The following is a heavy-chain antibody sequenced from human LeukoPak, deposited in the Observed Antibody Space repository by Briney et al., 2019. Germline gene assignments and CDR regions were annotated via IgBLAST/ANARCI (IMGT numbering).Heavy chain of an antibody. CDR3: ARVGDWSNYFGMDA. CDR1: GFTLSGHS. Sequence: GGSLRLSCAASGFTLSGHSMTWVRQTPGKGLEWVSVIFGNGVKTYYAHSLKGRFTISRDNSKSTLYLQMNSLRADDTAVYYCARVGDWSNYFGMDAWGQGTTVSVSS. CDR2: IFGNGVKT. D-gene: IGHD3-16*01. J-gene: IGHJ6*02. V-gene: IGHV3-23*01.